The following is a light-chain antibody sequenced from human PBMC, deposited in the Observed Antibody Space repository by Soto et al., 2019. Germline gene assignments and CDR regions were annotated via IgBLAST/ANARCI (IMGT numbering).Light chain of an antibody. Sequence: EIRRTRSPPTLSCSPVERVAISCRASQTIINNLAWYQHKPGQAPRLLISGASTGATGIPARFSGSGSGTEFTLTISSLQSEDLAVYYCQQYNNWPPTWTFGQGTKVDIK. CDR1: QTIINN. CDR2: GAS. CDR3: QQYNNWPPTWT. V-gene: IGKV3-15*01. J-gene: IGKJ1*01.